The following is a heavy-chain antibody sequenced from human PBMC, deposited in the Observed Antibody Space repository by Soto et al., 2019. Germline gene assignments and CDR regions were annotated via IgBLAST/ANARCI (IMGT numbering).Heavy chain of an antibody. Sequence: EGQLLESGGGLVQPGGSLRLSSAASGFTFGSYAMSWVRQAPGKGLEWVSAISGSGGSTYYADSVKGRFTISRDNSKNTLYLQMNSLRAEDTAVYYCAKRGADDDYGDYSYYYYYMDVWGKGTTVTVSS. CDR2: ISGSGGST. V-gene: IGHV3-23*01. J-gene: IGHJ6*03. CDR1: GFTFGSYA. CDR3: AKRGADDDYGDYSYYYYYMDV. D-gene: IGHD4-17*01.